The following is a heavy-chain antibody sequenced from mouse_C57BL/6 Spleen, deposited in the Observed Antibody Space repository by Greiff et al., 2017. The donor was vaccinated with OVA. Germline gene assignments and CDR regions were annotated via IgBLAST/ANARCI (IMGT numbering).Heavy chain of an antibody. Sequence: QVQLQQSGPELVKPGASVKISCKASGYAFSSSWMNWVKQRPGKGLEWIGRIYPGDGDTNYNGKFKGKATLTADKSSSTAYMQLSSLTSEDSAVYFCARSGSSFYYCAMDYWGQGTSVTVSS. J-gene: IGHJ4*01. CDR1: GYAFSSSW. CDR3: ARSGSSFYYCAMDY. V-gene: IGHV1-82*01. CDR2: IYPGDGDT. D-gene: IGHD1-1*01.